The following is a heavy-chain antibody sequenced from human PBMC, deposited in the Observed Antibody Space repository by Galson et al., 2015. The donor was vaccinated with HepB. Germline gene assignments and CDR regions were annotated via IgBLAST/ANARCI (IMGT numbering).Heavy chain of an antibody. CDR3: VKDVDPFLGVAAAGWFEN. V-gene: IGHV3-9*01. J-gene: IGHJ4*02. D-gene: IGHD6-13*01. CDR1: GFTFGDYA. Sequence: SLRLSCATSGFTFGDYAMHWVRQAPGKGLEWVSGISWNSGHSAYLDSAKGRFTISRDNAKNSLYLQLNSLTSEDTALYFCVKDVDPFLGVAAAGWFENWGQGTPVTVSS. CDR2: ISWNSGHS.